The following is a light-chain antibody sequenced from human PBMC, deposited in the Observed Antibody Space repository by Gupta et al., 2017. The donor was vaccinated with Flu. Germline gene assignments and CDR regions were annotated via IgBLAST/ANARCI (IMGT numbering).Light chain of an antibody. J-gene: IGLJ3*02. CDR3: SSYTSSNSLE. CDR1: CSDVGCYDY. V-gene: IGLV2-14*03. Sequence: CSDVGCYDYFAWCQHHPGKAPELMMYDVSNRPSWVSNHCSCSKSGNTASLVISRLHAEDDADYYCSSYTSSNSLEFGGGTKLTVL. CDR2: DVS.